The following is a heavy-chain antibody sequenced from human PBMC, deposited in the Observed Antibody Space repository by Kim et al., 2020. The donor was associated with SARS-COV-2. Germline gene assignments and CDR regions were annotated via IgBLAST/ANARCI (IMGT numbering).Heavy chain of an antibody. D-gene: IGHD3-9*01. J-gene: IGHJ4*02. V-gene: IGHV3-72*01. CDR2: IRNKVSSYTT. CDR3: TRVFGSRYDTLTAYWLGAGVY. CDR1: ELSFSDHY. Sequence: GGSLRLSCAVSELSFSDHYMDWVRQAPGKGLEWIGRIRNKVSSYTTEYAASGKGRFTISRDDSRRTVYLQMNSLKTEDTALYYCTRVFGSRYDTLTAYWLGAGVYWGQGTLVTVSS.